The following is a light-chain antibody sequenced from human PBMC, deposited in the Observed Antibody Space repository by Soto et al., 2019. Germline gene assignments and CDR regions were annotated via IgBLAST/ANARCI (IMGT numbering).Light chain of an antibody. CDR1: QSLSSY. J-gene: IGKJ5*01. Sequence: DIQMTQSPSSLSASVGERVTITCRASQSLSSYFNWYQQKPGKAHKLLIYAASSLQSGAPSRFSGSGSGTYFTITSSSLHPEDCATYYCQHSYSTSTFGRGTRLEIK. CDR3: QHSYSTST. V-gene: IGKV1-39*01. CDR2: AAS.